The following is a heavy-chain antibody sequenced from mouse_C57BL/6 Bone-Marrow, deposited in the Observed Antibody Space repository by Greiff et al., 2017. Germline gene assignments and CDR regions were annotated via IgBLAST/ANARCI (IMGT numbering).Heavy chain of an antibody. CDR3: ARDYGSSYNWWFDV. Sequence: QVQLQQPGAELVMPGASVTLSCKASGYTFTSYWMHWVKQRPGHGLEWIGAIDPSASYTNYNQKFKGKSILTVDKSSSTAYMQLSSLTSEDSAVXYCARDYGSSYNWWFDVWGTGTTVTVSA. D-gene: IGHD1-1*01. V-gene: IGHV1-69*01. CDR1: GYTFTSYW. J-gene: IGHJ1*03. CDR2: IDPSASYT.